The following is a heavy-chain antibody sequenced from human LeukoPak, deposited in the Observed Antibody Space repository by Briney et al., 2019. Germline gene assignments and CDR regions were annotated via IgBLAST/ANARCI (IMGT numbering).Heavy chain of an antibody. CDR2: IYSAGHT. J-gene: IGHJ5*02. V-gene: IGHV3-66*02. CDR1: GFTVTSTY. D-gene: IGHD3-22*01. CDR3: ARARCDTCGYGS. Sequence: GGSPRLSCAASGFTVTSTYMSWVRQAPGKGLEWVAVIYSAGHTYYAGSVRGRFTISRDTSKNTLYLQMNSLRAEDTAEYYCARARCDTCGYGSWGQGTLVTVSS.